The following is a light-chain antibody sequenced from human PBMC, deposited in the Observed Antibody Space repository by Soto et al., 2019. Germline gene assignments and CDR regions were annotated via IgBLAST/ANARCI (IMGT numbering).Light chain of an antibody. CDR2: AAS. CDR1: QSISSY. V-gene: IGKV1-39*01. CDR3: QQSYSTPLT. Sequence: DIHMTQSPSSLSASVGGRCTITGLASQSISSYLNWYQQKPGKAPKLRIYAASSLQSGVPSRFSGSGSGTDFTLTISSLQPEDFATYYCQQSYSTPLTFGGGTKVDI. J-gene: IGKJ4*01.